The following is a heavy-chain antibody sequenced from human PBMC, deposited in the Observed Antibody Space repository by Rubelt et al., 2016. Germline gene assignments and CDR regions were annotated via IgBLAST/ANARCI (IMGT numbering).Heavy chain of an antibody. D-gene: IGHD1-7*01. CDR2: IPILGIA. V-gene: IGHV1-69*04. J-gene: IGHJ4*02. CDR3: ARDPLQLELPYFDY. Sequence: IPILGIANYAQKFQGRVTITADKSTSTAYMELSSPRSEDTAVYYCARDPLQLELPYFDYWGQGTLVTVSS.